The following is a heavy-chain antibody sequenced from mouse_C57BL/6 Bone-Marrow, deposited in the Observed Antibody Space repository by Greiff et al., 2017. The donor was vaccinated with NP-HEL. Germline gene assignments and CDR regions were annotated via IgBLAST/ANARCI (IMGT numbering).Heavy chain of an antibody. D-gene: IGHD1-1*01. Sequence: QVQLQQPGAELVKPGASVKMSCKASGYTFTSYWITWVKQRPGQGLEWIGDIYPGSGSTNYNEKFKSKATLTVDTSSSTAYMQLSSLTSEDSAVYYCARLDSHYYGSSYEGLTGRGAMDYWGQGTSVTVSS. CDR1: GYTFTSYW. V-gene: IGHV1-55*01. CDR3: ARLDSHYYGSSYEGLTGRGAMDY. J-gene: IGHJ4*01. CDR2: IYPGSGST.